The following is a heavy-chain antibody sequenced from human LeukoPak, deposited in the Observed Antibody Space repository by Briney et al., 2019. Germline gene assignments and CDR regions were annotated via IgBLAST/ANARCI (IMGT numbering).Heavy chain of an antibody. CDR3: ARVEEGYGSGRRGNFYYYYMDV. D-gene: IGHD3-10*01. J-gene: IGHJ6*03. CDR2: TYYRSKWYN. Sequence: SQTLSLTCAISGDSVSSNSAAWNWIRQSPSRGLEWLGRTYYRSKWYNDYAVSVKSRITINPDTSKNQFSLQLNSVTPEDTAVYYCARVEEGYGSGRRGNFYYYYMDVWGKGTTVTISS. V-gene: IGHV6-1*01. CDR1: GDSVSSNSAA.